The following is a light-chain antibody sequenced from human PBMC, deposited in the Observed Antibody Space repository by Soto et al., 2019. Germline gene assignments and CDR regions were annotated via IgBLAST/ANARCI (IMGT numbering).Light chain of an antibody. CDR2: LNNDGSH. J-gene: IGLJ3*02. CDR3: QTWGTGSGV. Sequence: QPVLTQSPSASASLGASVKLTCTLSSGHSSYAIAWHQQRPEKGPRYLMKLNNDGSHTKGDEIPDRFSGSSSGAERYLTISSLQSEDEADYYCQTWGTGSGVFGGGTKVTVL. V-gene: IGLV4-69*01. CDR1: SGHSSYA.